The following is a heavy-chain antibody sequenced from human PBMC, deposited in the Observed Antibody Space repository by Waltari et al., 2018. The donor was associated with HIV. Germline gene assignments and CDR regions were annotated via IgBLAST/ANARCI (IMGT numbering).Heavy chain of an antibody. Sequence: EVQLVESGGGLVQPGGSLSLSCAASGFTLTNYWMTWVRQAPGKGLEWVANIKQDESEKYYVDSLKGRFTISRDNAKNSLFLQMNSLRVEDTAVYYCAREALYDSSGYYFDYWGQGTLVTVSS. CDR3: AREALYDSSGYYFDY. CDR2: IKQDESEK. CDR1: GFTLTNYW. V-gene: IGHV3-7*01. J-gene: IGHJ4*02. D-gene: IGHD3-22*01.